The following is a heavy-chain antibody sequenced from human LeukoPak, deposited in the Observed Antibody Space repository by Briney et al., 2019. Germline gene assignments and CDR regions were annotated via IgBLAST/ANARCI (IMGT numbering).Heavy chain of an antibody. CDR1: GGSISSYY. J-gene: IGHJ4*02. CDR3: AREADAGFDY. Sequence: PSETLSLTCTVSGGSISSYYWSWVRQPPGKGLEWIGYIYYSGSTNYNPSLTSRVTISVDTSKNQFSLKLSSVTAADTAVYYCAREADAGFDYWGQGTLVTVSS. V-gene: IGHV4-59*01. CDR2: IYYSGST.